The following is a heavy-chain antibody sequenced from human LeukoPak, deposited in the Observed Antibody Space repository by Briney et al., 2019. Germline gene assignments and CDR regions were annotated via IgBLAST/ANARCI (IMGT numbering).Heavy chain of an antibody. CDR3: ASHHSTGNNWFDP. V-gene: IGHV1-69*04. D-gene: IGHD6-19*01. CDR1: RGTFSTYA. CDR2: IIPILDVT. Sequence: GASVKVSCKASRGTFSTYAISWVRQAPGQNLEWMGRIIPILDVTNYAQKFQGRVSITADKSTSTAYMELRSLRPEDTAVYYCASHHSTGNNWFDPWGQGTLVTVSS. J-gene: IGHJ5*02.